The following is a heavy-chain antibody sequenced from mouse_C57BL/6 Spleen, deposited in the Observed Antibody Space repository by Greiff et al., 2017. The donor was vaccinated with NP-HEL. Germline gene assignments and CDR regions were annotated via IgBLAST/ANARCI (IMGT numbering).Heavy chain of an antibody. V-gene: IGHV5-17*01. Sequence: EVKLVESGGGLVKPGGSLKLSCAASGFTFSDYGMHWVRQAPEKGLEWVAYISSGSSTIYYADTVKGRFTISRDNAKNTLFRQMTSLRSEDTAMYYCARIGSSLFDYWGQGTTLTVSS. D-gene: IGHD1-1*01. CDR1: GFTFSDYG. J-gene: IGHJ2*01. CDR3: ARIGSSLFDY. CDR2: ISSGSSTI.